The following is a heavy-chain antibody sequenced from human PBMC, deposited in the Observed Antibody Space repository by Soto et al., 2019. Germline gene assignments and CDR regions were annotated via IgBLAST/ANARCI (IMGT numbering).Heavy chain of an antibody. V-gene: IGHV4-59*01. CDR2: IYYNGST. CDR3: ARGDLLWFDPYYYYYYMDV. J-gene: IGHJ6*03. Sequence: PSETLSLTCTVSGGSISNYYWSWIRQPPGKGLEWIGYIYYNGSTNYNPSLKSRVTISVDTSRNQFSLRLTSVTSADTAVYYCARGDLLWFDPYYYYYYMDVWGKGTTVTVSS. CDR1: GGSISNYY. D-gene: IGHD3-10*01.